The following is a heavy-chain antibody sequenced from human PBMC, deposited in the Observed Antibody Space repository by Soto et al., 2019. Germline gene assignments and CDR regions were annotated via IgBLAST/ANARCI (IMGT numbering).Heavy chain of an antibody. D-gene: IGHD3-9*01. CDR3: ATGLLRYYAY. V-gene: IGHV3-15*01. CDR2: IKSKFDGETI. Sequence: GGSLRLSCAASGVNFSRAWMSWVRQAPGKGLEWVGRIKSKFDGETIDYAAPVKGRFTISRDDSKNIVYLQMNSLNTEDTAVYYCATGLLRYYAYWGHGTLVTVSS. CDR1: GVNFSRAW. J-gene: IGHJ4*01.